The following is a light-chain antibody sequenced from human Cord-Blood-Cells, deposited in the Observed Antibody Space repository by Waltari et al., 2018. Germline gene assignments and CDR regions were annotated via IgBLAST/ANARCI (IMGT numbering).Light chain of an antibody. CDR2: WAS. Sequence: DIVMTQSPDSLAVSLGERATTNCKSRQSVLYSSNNKNYLAWYQQKPGQPPKLLIYWASTRESGVPDRFSGSGSGTDFTLTISSLQAEDVAVYYCQQYYSTPLTFGPGTKVDIK. J-gene: IGKJ3*01. CDR1: QSVLYSSNNKNY. V-gene: IGKV4-1*01. CDR3: QQYYSTPLT.